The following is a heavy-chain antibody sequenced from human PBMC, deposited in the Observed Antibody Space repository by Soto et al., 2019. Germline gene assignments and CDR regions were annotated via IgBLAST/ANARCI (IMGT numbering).Heavy chain of an antibody. CDR1: GGSVSSDAYC. D-gene: IGHD2-2*01. CDR2: MSHRGIP. Sequence: SETLSLTCAVSGGSVSSDAYCLSCIRQPPWKGLEWVGYMSHRGIPYYNPSLKSRVTISVDRSKNQFSLKLTSVTAADTAVYYCARAPYSTNYYYYGIDVWGQGTTVTVSS. CDR3: ARAPYSTNYYYYGIDV. J-gene: IGHJ6*02. V-gene: IGHV4-30-2*01.